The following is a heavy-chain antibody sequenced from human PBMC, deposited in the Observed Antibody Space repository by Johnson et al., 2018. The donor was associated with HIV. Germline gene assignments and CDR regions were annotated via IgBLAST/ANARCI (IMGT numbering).Heavy chain of an antibody. J-gene: IGHJ3*02. CDR1: GFNFSKYG. D-gene: IGHD2-2*01. Sequence: QVQLVESGGGVVQPGRSLRLSCAASGFNFSKYGMHWVRQAPGKGLEWVAFIRYDGSKKYYEDSVKGRFTISRDNSKNTLYLQMNSLRAEDTAVYYCARDTDIVVVPARGDAFDIWGQGTMVTVSS. CDR3: ARDTDIVVVPARGDAFDI. V-gene: IGHV3-30*02. CDR2: IRYDGSKK.